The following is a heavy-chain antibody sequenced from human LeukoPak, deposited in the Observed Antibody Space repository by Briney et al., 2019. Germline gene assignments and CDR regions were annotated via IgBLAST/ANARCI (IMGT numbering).Heavy chain of an antibody. J-gene: IGHJ3*02. V-gene: IGHV4-59*08. CDR1: GGSISSYY. CDR2: IYYSGST. CDR3: ARHRYYYDSSLSIAFDI. Sequence: SETLSLTCTVSGGSISSYYWSWIRQPPGKGLEWIGYIYYSGSTNYNPSLKSRVTISVDTSKNQFSLKLSSVTAADTAVYYCARHRYYYDSSLSIAFDIWGQGTMVTVSS. D-gene: IGHD3-22*01.